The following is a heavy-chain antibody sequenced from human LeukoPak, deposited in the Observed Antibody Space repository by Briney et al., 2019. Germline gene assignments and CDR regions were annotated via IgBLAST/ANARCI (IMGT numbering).Heavy chain of an antibody. D-gene: IGHD6-19*01. J-gene: IGHJ4*02. Sequence: GASVKVSCKASGGTFSSYAISWVRQAPGQGLEWMGGIIPIFGTANYAQKFQGRVTITADKTTSTAYMELSSLRSEDTAVYYCARGSRIAVAGTDYWGQGTPVTVSS. CDR2: IIPIFGTA. CDR3: ARGSRIAVAGTDY. CDR1: GGTFSSYA. V-gene: IGHV1-69*06.